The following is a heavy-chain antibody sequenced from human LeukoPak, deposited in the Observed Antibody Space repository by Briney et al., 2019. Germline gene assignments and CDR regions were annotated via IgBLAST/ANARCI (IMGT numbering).Heavy chain of an antibody. J-gene: IGHJ4*02. D-gene: IGHD5-18*01. CDR2: INHSGST. CDR1: GGSFSGYY. Sequence: SETLSLTCAVYGGSFSGYYWSWIRQPPGKGLEWIGEINHSGSTNYNPSLKSRVTVSVDTSKNQFSLKLSSVTAADTAVYYCARDRDSYVVGGFDYWGQGTLVTVSS. CDR3: ARDRDSYVVGGFDY. V-gene: IGHV4-34*01.